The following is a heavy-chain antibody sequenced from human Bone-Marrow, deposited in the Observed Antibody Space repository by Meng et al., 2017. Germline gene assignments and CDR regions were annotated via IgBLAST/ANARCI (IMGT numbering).Heavy chain of an antibody. CDR3: ARGPTTMAHDFDY. Sequence: QVQLQQPGAGLLKPSEALSLTCVVSGGSFSDYYWSWIRQPPGKGLEWIGEINHSGSTNYNPSLEGRATISVDTSQNNLSLRLSSVTAADSAVYYCARGPTTMAHDFDYWGQGTLVTVSS. J-gene: IGHJ4*02. D-gene: IGHD4-11*01. CDR2: INHSGST. CDR1: GGSFSDYY. V-gene: IGHV4-34*01.